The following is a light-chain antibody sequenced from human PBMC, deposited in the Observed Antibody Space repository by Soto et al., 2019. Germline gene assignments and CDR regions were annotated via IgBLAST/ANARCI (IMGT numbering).Light chain of an antibody. V-gene: IGLV2-14*01. CDR3: SSYTSSSTYV. CDR2: DVS. Sequence: SVLTQAASVSGFPGQASTISCTGTSSDVGGYNYVSWYQQHPGKAPKLMIYDVSNRPSGVSNRFSGSKSGNTASLTISGPQAEDEADYYCSSYTSSSTYVFGTGTKVPVL. J-gene: IGLJ1*01. CDR1: SSDVGGYNY.